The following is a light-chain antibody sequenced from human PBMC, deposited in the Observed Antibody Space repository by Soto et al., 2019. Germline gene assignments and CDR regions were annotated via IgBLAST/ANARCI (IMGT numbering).Light chain of an antibody. Sequence: QSVLTQPPSVSGAPGQRVTSSCTGSSSNIGAGYDVHWYQQLPGTAPKLLIYGNSNRPSGVPDRFSGSKSGTSASLAITGLQAEDEAEFYCQSYDRSLSGSTVFGNGTKDTVL. CDR1: SSNIGAGYD. V-gene: IGLV1-40*01. CDR3: QSYDRSLSGSTV. CDR2: GNS. J-gene: IGLJ1*01.